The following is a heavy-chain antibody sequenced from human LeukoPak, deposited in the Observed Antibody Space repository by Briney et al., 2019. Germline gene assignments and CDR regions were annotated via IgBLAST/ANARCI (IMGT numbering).Heavy chain of an antibody. V-gene: IGHV3-30-3*01. CDR1: GFTFSSYA. CDR2: ISYDGSNK. D-gene: IGHD6-13*01. Sequence: GGSLRLSCAASGFTFSSYAMHWVRQAPGKGLEWVAVISYDGSNKYYADSVKGRFTISRDNAKNSLYLQMNSLRAEDTALYHCARVVAAAGPPYYFDYWGQGTLVTVSS. CDR3: ARVVAAAGPPYYFDY. J-gene: IGHJ4*02.